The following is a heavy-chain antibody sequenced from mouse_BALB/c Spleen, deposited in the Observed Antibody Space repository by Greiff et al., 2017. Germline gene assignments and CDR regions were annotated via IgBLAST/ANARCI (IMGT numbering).Heavy chain of an antibody. Sequence: EVKVVESGGGLVKPGGSLKLSCAASGFTFSSYAMSWVRQTPEKRLEWVATISSGGSYTYYPDSVKGRFTISRDNAKNTLYLQMSSLRSEDTAMYYCASGVRGDYAMDYWGQGTSVTVSS. V-gene: IGHV5-9-3*01. CDR2: ISSGGSYT. CDR3: ASGVRGDYAMDY. D-gene: IGHD2-14*01. CDR1: GFTFSSYA. J-gene: IGHJ4*01.